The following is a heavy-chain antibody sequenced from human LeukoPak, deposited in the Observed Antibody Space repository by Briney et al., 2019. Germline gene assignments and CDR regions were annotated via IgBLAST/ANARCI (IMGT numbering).Heavy chain of an antibody. CDR1: GFTFSDYW. D-gene: IGHD3-22*01. Sequence: GGSLRLSCAASGFTFSDYWMTWVRQAPGKGLEWVANIKQDGSEKYYVDSVEGRFIISRDNAENSLYLQMKRLRAHDTAVYYCARRGYPKSPVGAFDIWGQGTIVTVSS. V-gene: IGHV3-7*01. CDR2: IKQDGSEK. CDR3: ARRGYPKSPVGAFDI. J-gene: IGHJ3*02.